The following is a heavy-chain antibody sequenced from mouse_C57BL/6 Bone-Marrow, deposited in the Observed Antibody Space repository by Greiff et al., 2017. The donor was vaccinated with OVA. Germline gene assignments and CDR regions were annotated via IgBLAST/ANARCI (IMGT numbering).Heavy chain of an antibody. CDR3: ATITTVVARYFDV. V-gene: IGHV1-7*01. CDR2: INPSSGYT. D-gene: IGHD1-1*01. CDR1: GYTFTSYW. J-gene: IGHJ1*03. Sequence: QVQLQQSGAELAKPGASVKLSCKASGYTFTSYWMHWVKQRPGQGLEWIGYINPSSGYTKYNQKFKDKATVTADKSSSTAYMQLSSLTYEDSAVYYCATITTVVARYFDVWGTGTTVTVSS.